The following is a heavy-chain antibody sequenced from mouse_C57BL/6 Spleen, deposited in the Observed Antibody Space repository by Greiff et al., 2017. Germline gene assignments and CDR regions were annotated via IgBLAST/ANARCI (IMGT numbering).Heavy chain of an antibody. D-gene: IGHD2-4*01. J-gene: IGHJ1*03. V-gene: IGHV7-1*01. CDR2: SRNKANDYTT. CDR3: ARDARCDYELFSYWYFDV. Sequence: EVKVVESGGGLVQSGRSLRLSCATSGFTFSDFYMEWVRQAPGKGLEWIAASRNKANDYTTEYSASVKGRFIVSRDTSQSILYLQMNALRAEDTAIYYCARDARCDYELFSYWYFDVWGTGTTVTVSS. CDR1: GFTFSDFY.